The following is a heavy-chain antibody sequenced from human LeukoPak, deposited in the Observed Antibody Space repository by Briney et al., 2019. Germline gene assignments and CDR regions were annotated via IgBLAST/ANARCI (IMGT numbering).Heavy chain of an antibody. D-gene: IGHD6-13*01. V-gene: IGHV3-53*01. CDR3: ARDVVGSSNNGMDV. CDR2: IYSGGST. CDR1: GFTVSSNY. J-gene: IGHJ6*02. Sequence: PGGSLRLSCAASGFTVSSNYMSWVRQAPGKGLEWVSVIYSGGSTYYADSVKGRFTISRDNSKNTLYLQMNSLRAEDTAAYYCARDVVGSSNNGMDVWGQGTTVTVSS.